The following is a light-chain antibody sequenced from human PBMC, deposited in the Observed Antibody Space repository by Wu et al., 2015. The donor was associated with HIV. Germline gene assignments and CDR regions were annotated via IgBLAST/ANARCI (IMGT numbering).Light chain of an antibody. J-gene: IGKJ2*03. CDR3: QQYGSSLYS. CDR2: LAS. CDR1: QSIASS. Sequence: VLTQSPATLSASAGESVTLSCGASQSIASSLAWYHQYPGQAPRLLIFLASTRPSGVPDRVRGSGSGTDFTLTISSMQSEDFAVYYCQQYGSSLYSFGQGTKLEIK. V-gene: IGKV3-15*01.